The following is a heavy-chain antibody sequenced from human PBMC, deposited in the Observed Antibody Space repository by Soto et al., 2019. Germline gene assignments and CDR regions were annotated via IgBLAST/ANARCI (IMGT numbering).Heavy chain of an antibody. J-gene: IGHJ4*02. CDR1: GYTFTGYY. V-gene: IGHV1-2*04. CDR3: ARLTRTTGSHTIWYFDY. CDR2: INPNSGGT. D-gene: IGHD1-1*01. Sequence: GASVKVSCKASGYTFTGYYMHWVRQAPGQGLEWMGWINPNSGGTNYAQKFQGWVTMTRDTSISTAYMELSRLRSDDTAVYYCARLTRTTGSHTIWYFDYWGQRTLVTVSS.